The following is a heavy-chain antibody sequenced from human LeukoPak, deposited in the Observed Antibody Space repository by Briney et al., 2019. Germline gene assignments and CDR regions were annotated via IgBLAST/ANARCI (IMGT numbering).Heavy chain of an antibody. J-gene: IGHJ4*02. D-gene: IGHD2-2*01. CDR3: ARGLPAAIGYSDY. Sequence: SVKVSCKASGGTFSSYAISWVRQAPGQGLEWMGGIIPIFGTANYAQKFQGRVTITADESTSTAYMELSSLRSEDTAVYYCARGLPAAIGYSDYWGQGTLVTVSS. CDR1: GGTFSSYA. V-gene: IGHV1-69*13. CDR2: IIPIFGTA.